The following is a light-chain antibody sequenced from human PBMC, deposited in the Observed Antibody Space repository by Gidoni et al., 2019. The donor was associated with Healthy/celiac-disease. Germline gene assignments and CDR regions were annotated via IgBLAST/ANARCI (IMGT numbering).Light chain of an antibody. CDR1: SSDVGSYNY. CDR3: TSYTGSSTLVV. J-gene: IGLJ2*01. V-gene: IGLV2-14*01. Sequence: SVSGSPGQSITISCTGTSSDVGSYNYVSWYQQHPGKAPKLMIFEVSNRPSGVSHRFSGSKSGNTASLTISGLQAEDEADYYCTSYTGSSTLVVFGGGTKLTVL. CDR2: EVS.